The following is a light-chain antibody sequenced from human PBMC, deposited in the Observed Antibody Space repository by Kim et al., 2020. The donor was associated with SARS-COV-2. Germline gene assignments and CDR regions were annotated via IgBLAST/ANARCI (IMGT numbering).Light chain of an antibody. CDR1: NIGSKS. Sequence: SYELTRPPSVSVAPGKTARITCGGNNIGSKSVNWYQQKPGQAPVLVIYYDSDRPSGIPERFSGSNSGNTATLTISRVEAGDEADYYCQVWDSSSDHWVFG. J-gene: IGLJ3*02. V-gene: IGLV3-21*04. CDR3: QVWDSSSDHWV. CDR2: YDS.